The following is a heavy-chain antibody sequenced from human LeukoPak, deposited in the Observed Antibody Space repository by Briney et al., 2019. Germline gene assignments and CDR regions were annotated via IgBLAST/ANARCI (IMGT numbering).Heavy chain of an antibody. Sequence: GGSLRLSCAASGSTFSSYGMHWVRQAPGKGLEWVAFIRYDGSNKYYADSVKGRFTISRDNSKNTLYLQMNSLRAEDTAVYYCAKSLSALPAALDYWGQGTLVTVSS. V-gene: IGHV3-30*02. CDR3: AKSLSALPAALDY. J-gene: IGHJ4*02. D-gene: IGHD2-2*01. CDR2: IRYDGSNK. CDR1: GSTFSSYG.